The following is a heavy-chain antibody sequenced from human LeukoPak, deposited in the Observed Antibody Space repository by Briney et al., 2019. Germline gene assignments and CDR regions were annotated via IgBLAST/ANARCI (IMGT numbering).Heavy chain of an antibody. J-gene: IGHJ4*02. CDR3: ARTYDWYSSGWYDY. V-gene: IGHV1-2*02. CDR1: GYTFTGYY. D-gene: IGHD6-19*01. Sequence: ASVKVSCKASGYTFTGYYMHWVRQAPGQGLEWMGWINPNSGGTNYAQKFQGRVTMTRDTSISTAYMELSRLRSDDTAVYYCARTYDWYSSGWYDYWGQGTLVTVSS. CDR2: INPNSGGT.